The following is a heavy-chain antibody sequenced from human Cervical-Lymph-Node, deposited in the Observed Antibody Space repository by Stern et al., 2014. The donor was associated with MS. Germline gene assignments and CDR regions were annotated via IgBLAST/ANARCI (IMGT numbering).Heavy chain of an antibody. Sequence: QVQLQESGPVLVKPWEPLSLPCTVSGGSISSSSYYWGWIPKPPGKGLEGMGNMDYSGSTNNNRYLQRSVTISVDTSTKHLSLKLSAVTAEDTAVYYCATGRDYVKVQDAFDIWGQGTMVTVSS. CDR3: ATGRDYVKVQDAFDI. D-gene: IGHD4-17*01. V-gene: IGHV4-39*02. CDR2: MDYSGST. J-gene: IGHJ3*02. CDR1: GGSISSSSYY.